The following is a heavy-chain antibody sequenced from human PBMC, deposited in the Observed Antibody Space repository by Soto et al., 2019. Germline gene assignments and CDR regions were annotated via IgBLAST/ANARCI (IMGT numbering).Heavy chain of an antibody. CDR2: ISWNSGSI. CDR1: GFTFDDYA. Sequence: EVQLVESGGGLVQPGRSLRLSCAASGFTFDDYAMHWVRQAPGKGLEWVSGISWNSGSIGYADSVKGRFTISRDNAKNSLYLQMNSLRAEDTALYYCAKVGDTSYDWGQGTLVTVSS. CDR3: AKVGDTSYD. V-gene: IGHV3-9*01. J-gene: IGHJ4*02. D-gene: IGHD4-17*01.